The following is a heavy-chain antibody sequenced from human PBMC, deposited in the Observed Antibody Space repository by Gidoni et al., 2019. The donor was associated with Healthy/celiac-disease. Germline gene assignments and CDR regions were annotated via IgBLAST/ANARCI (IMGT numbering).Heavy chain of an antibody. V-gene: IGHV3-23*01. D-gene: IGHD1-26*01. Sequence: TISRDNSKNTLYLQMNSLRAEDTAVYYCAKGGRAYILTWDRADYWGQGTLVTVSS. J-gene: IGHJ4*02. CDR3: AKGGRAYILTWDRADY.